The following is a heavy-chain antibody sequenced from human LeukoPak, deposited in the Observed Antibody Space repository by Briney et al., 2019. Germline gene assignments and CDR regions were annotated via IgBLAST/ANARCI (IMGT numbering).Heavy chain of an antibody. CDR1: GGTFSSYA. J-gene: IGHJ2*01. D-gene: IGHD2-2*02. CDR2: IIPILGIA. CDR3: AATIIPPYWYFDL. V-gene: IGHV1-69*04. Sequence: SVKVSCKASGGTFSSYAISWVRQAPGQGLEWMGRIIPILGIANYAQKFQGRVTITADKSTSTAYMELSSLRSEDTAVYYCAATIIPPYWYFDLWGRGTLVTVSS.